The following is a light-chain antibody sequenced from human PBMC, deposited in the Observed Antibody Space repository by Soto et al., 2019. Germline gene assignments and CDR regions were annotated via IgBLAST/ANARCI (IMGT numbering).Light chain of an antibody. CDR1: QSVGNN. J-gene: IGKJ4*01. Sequence: EIVMTQSPGTLSVAQGGRATLSCRASQSVGNNLAWYQQKPGQAPRLLIYAASSRATGISARFTGSGSGTEFTLTVDSLQSEDFAVYFCQQYSHWPLTFGGGTKVDIK. V-gene: IGKV3-15*01. CDR3: QQYSHWPLT. CDR2: AAS.